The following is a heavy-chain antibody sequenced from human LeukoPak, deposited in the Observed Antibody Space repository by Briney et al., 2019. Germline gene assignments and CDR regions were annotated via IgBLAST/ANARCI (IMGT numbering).Heavy chain of an antibody. CDR3: ARGSGYGRPHFDS. J-gene: IGHJ4*02. CDR2: ISSSSITI. CDR1: GFTFSAYN. V-gene: IGHV3-48*01. Sequence: GGSLRLSCAAPGFTFSAYNMNWVRQAPGKGLEWVSYISSSSITIYYADSVKGRFTISRDNAKNSLYLQMNSLRAEDTAVYYCARGSGYGRPHFDSWGQGTLSPSPQ. D-gene: IGHD5-18*01.